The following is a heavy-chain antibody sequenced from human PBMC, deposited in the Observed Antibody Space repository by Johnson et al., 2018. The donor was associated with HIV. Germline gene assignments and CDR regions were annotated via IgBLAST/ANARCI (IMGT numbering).Heavy chain of an antibody. CDR2: ISYDGSNK. J-gene: IGHJ3*02. Sequence: QMLLVESGGGVVQPGRSLRLSCAASGFTFSSYAMHWVRQAPGKGLEWVAVISYDGSNKYYEDSVKGRFTISRDNSKNTLYLQMNSLRAEDTAVYYCARTQRVTMIVVSLGAFDIWGQGTMVTVSS. V-gene: IGHV3-30*04. CDR3: ARTQRVTMIVVSLGAFDI. D-gene: IGHD3-22*01. CDR1: GFTFSSYA.